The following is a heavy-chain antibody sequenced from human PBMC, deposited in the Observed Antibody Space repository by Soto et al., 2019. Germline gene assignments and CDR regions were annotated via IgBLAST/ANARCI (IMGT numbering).Heavy chain of an antibody. J-gene: IGHJ5*02. V-gene: IGHV3-73*01. CDR3: ARSLRYFDWLCWFDP. CDR1: GFTFSGSA. Sequence: GGSLRLSCAASGFTFSGSAMHWVRQASGKGLEWVGRIRSKANSYATAYAASVKGRFTISRDDSKNTAYLQMNSLKTEDTAVYYCARSLRYFDWLCWFDPWGQGTLVTVSS. D-gene: IGHD3-9*01. CDR2: IRSKANSYAT.